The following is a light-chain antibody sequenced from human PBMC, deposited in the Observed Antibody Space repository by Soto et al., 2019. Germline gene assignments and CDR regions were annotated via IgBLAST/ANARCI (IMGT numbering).Light chain of an antibody. CDR1: QPISNY. V-gene: IGKV1-9*01. J-gene: IGKJ4*01. CDR2: SAS. Sequence: DIQLTQSPSFLSASVGDRVTITCRASQPISNYLAWYQQRPGQAPKLLIYSASTLQSGVPSRFSGSGGGSWTECSLTISALQPEDFATYYCLQLNRYPLIFGGGTKVDI. CDR3: LQLNRYPLI.